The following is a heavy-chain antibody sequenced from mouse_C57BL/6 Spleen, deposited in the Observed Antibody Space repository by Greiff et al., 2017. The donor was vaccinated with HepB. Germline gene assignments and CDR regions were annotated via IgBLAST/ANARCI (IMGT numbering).Heavy chain of an antibody. D-gene: IGHD1-1*01. Sequence: QVQLQQPGAELVKPGASLKMSCKASGYTFTSYWITWVKQRPGQGLEWIGDIYPGSGSTNYNEKFKGKATLTVDTSSSTAYMELHSLTSEDSAVYFCARGEFITTGSFFDYWGQGTTLTVSS. CDR2: IYPGSGST. V-gene: IGHV1-55*01. CDR1: GYTFTSYW. CDR3: ARGEFITTGSFFDY. J-gene: IGHJ2*01.